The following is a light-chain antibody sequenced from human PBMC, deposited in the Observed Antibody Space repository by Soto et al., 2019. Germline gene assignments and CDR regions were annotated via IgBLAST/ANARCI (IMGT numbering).Light chain of an antibody. Sequence: EKVMTQSPVTLSVSPGERASLSCRASQSVRSNLARYKQKPGQAPRLLIYCATARATGIPVRFSGSASGTEFTLTISSLQSEDFTFCYCQQYNKWPLTFGQGTKVDIK. CDR2: CAT. J-gene: IGKJ1*01. CDR3: QQYNKWPLT. CDR1: QSVRSN. V-gene: IGKV3-15*01.